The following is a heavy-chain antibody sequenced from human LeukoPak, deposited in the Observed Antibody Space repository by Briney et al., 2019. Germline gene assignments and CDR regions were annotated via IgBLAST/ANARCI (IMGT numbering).Heavy chain of an antibody. D-gene: IGHD4-23*01. Sequence: PSETLSLTCTVSGGSISSYYWSWIRQPPGKGLEWIGYIHYSGFSNYNPSLKSRVTISVDTSKNQFSLKLSFVTAADTAVYYCARDLHGGNSVLGYWGQGTLVTVSS. CDR1: GGSISSYY. CDR2: IHYSGFS. J-gene: IGHJ1*01. V-gene: IGHV4-59*01. CDR3: ARDLHGGNSVLGY.